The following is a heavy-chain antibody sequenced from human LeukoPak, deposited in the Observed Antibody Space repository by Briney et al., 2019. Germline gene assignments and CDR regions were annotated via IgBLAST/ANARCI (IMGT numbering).Heavy chain of an antibody. Sequence: ISWNSGSIGYADSVKGRFTISRDNAKNSLYLQMNSLRAEDTALYYCAKGQNHYGGLALDYWGQGTLVTVSS. CDR3: AKGQNHYGGLALDY. CDR2: ISWNSGSI. J-gene: IGHJ4*02. V-gene: IGHV3-9*01. D-gene: IGHD4/OR15-4a*01.